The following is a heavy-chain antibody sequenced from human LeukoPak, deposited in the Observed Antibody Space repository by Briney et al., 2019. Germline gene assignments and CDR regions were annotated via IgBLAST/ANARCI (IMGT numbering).Heavy chain of an antibody. CDR2: INSDGSST. D-gene: IGHD1-26*01. J-gene: IGHJ3*02. CDR3: ARGTGYSVFDI. Sequence: PGGSLRLSCAASGFTFSSYWMHWVRQAPGKGLVWVSRINSDGSSTSYADSVKARFTLSRDNAKNTMYVKMTSLRAEDTAVYYCARGTGYSVFDIWGQGTMVTVSS. V-gene: IGHV3-74*01. CDR1: GFTFSSYW.